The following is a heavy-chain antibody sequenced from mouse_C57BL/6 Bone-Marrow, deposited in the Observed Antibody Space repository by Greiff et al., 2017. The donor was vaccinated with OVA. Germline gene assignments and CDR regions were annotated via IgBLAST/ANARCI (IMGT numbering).Heavy chain of an antibody. V-gene: IGHV1-59*01. D-gene: IGHD2-4*01. CDR2: IDPSDSYT. CDR3: ARIQIYDEYDGYARDY. J-gene: IGHJ4*01. CDR1: GYTFTSYW. Sequence: VQLQQPGAELVRPGTSVKLSCKASGYTFTSYWMHWVKQRPGQGLEWIGVIDPSDSYTNYNQKFKGKATLTVDTSSSTAYMQISSLTSEDSAVYYWARIQIYDEYDGYARDYWGQGTSVTVSS.